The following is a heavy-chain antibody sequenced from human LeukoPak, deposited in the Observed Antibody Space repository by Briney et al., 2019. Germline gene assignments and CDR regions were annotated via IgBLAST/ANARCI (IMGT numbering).Heavy chain of an antibody. CDR2: IYSDNT. CDR1: GFTVSSNS. V-gene: IGHV3-53*01. J-gene: IGHJ4*02. D-gene: IGHD6-19*01. Sequence: GGSLRLSCTVSGFTVSSNSMSWVRQAPGKGLEWVSFIYSDNTHYSDSVKGRFTISRDNAKNSLYLQMNSLRAEDTAVYYCARDPGIAVAGTDYWGQGTLVTVSS. CDR3: ARDPGIAVAGTDY.